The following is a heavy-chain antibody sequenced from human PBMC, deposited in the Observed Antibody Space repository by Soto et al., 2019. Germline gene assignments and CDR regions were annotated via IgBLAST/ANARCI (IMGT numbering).Heavy chain of an antibody. J-gene: IGHJ6*02. D-gene: IGHD3-3*01. CDR2: IYSGGST. CDR1: GFTVSSNY. CDR3: ARDRLYDSPYYYYGMDV. Sequence: GGSLRLSCAASGFTVSSNYMSWVRQAPGKGLEWVPVIYSGGSTYYADSVKGRFTISRDNSKNTLYLQMNSLRAEDTAVYYCARDRLYDSPYYYYGMDVWGQGTTVTVSS. V-gene: IGHV3-53*01.